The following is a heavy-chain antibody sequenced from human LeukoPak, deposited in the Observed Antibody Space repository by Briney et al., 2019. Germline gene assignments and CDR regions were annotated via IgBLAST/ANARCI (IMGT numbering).Heavy chain of an antibody. Sequence: GGSLRLSCAASGFSFTTYAMSWVRQAPARGLEWVSSIRGGGEKFYADFVRGRFTLSRDDSTNTVYHQLNNLRVEDTAIYYCAKANWISDADAVWWGQGTLVTVSS. CDR2: IRGGGEK. D-gene: IGHD2-2*03. J-gene: IGHJ4*02. CDR1: GFSFTTYA. V-gene: IGHV3-23*01. CDR3: AKANWISDADAVW.